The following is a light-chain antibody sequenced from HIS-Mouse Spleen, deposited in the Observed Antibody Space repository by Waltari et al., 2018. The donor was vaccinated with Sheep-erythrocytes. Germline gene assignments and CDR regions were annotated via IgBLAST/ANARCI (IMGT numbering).Light chain of an antibody. J-gene: IGLJ1*01. CDR2: EDS. CDR3: YSTDSSGNHRV. Sequence: SYELTQPPSVSVSPGQTARTTCSGDALPNKSAYWYQQKSGQAPVLVIYEDSKRPSGIPERFSGSSSGTMATLTISGAQVEDEADYYCYSTDSSGNHRVFGTGTKVTVL. CDR1: ALPNKS. V-gene: IGLV3-10*01.